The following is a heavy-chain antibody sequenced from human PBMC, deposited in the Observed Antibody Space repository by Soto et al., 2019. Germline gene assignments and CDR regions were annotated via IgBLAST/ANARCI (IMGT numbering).Heavy chain of an antibody. CDR1: GFTFSSYA. CDR3: AKWGDDILTGYPYYFDY. D-gene: IGHD3-9*01. CDR2: ISGSGGST. Sequence: GGSLRLSCAASGFTFSSYAMSWVRQAPGKGLEWVSAISGSGGSTYYADSVKGRFTISRDNSKNTLYLQMNSLRAEDTAVYYCAKWGDDILTGYPYYFDYWGQGTLVTVSS. V-gene: IGHV3-23*01. J-gene: IGHJ4*02.